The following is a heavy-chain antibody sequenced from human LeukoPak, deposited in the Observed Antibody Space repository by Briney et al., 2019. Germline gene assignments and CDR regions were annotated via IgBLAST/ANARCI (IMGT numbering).Heavy chain of an antibody. Sequence: APVKVSCKASGYTFTSYDINWVRQATGQGLEWMGWMNPNSGNTGYAQKFQGRVTMTRNTSISTAYMELSSLRSEDTAVYYCARLYDIVVVPAAIEDIWGQGTMVTVSS. J-gene: IGHJ3*02. CDR2: MNPNSGNT. CDR3: ARLYDIVVVPAAIEDI. CDR1: GYTFTSYD. V-gene: IGHV1-8*01. D-gene: IGHD2-2*02.